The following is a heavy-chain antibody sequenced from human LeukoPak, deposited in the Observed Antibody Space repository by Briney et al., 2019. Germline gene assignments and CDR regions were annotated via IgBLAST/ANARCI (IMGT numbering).Heavy chain of an antibody. CDR3: ATAPASVDSS. D-gene: IGHD3-3*01. V-gene: IGHV3-7*01. CDR2: INPDGTKT. Sequence: GSLRLSCAASGFTFTRFWLTWVRQSPGKGLEWVANINPDGTKTTYVDSVEGRFAISRDNAKNSVFLLVTSLRAEDTAMYYCATAPASVDSSWGQGTLVAVSS. J-gene: IGHJ5*02. CDR1: GFTFTRFW.